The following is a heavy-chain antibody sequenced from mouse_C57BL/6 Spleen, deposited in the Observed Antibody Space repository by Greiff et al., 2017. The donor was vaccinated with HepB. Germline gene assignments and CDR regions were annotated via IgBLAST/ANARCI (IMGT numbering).Heavy chain of an antibody. CDR2: IHPNSGST. J-gene: IGHJ4*01. D-gene: IGHD2-4*01. CDR1: GYTFTSYW. CDR3: ARLYYDYDDGRYYAMDY. Sequence: QVQLQQSGAELVKPGASVKLSCKASGYTFTSYWMHWVKQRPGQGLEWIGMIHPNSGSTNYNEKFKSKATLTVDKSSSTAYMQLSSLTSEDAAVYCYARLYYDYDDGRYYAMDYWGQGTSVTVSS. V-gene: IGHV1-64*01.